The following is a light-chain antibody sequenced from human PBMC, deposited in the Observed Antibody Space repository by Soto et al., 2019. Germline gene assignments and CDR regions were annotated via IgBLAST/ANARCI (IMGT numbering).Light chain of an antibody. CDR1: QSVSTN. J-gene: IGKJ4*01. V-gene: IGKV3-15*01. CDR2: GAS. CDR3: QEYNKWPPLT. Sequence: EIVMTQSPGTLSVSPGERATLSCRASQSVSTNLAWYQQNPGQAPRLLIYGASTRATGIPARFSGSGSGTELTLTIRSLQSEDFAVYYCQEYNKWPPLTFGGGTKVEIK.